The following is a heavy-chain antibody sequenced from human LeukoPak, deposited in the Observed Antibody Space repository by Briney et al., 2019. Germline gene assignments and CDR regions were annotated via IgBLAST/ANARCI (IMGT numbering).Heavy chain of an antibody. CDR1: GGSVSRSSYY. J-gene: IGHJ4*02. Sequence: SETLSLTCTVSGGSVSRSSYYWSWIRQPPGKGLEWIGEINHSGSTNYNPSLKSRVTISVDTSKNQFSLKLSSVTAADTAVYYCARGRYFDYWGQGTLVTVSS. CDR2: INHSGST. CDR3: ARGRYFDY. V-gene: IGHV4-39*07.